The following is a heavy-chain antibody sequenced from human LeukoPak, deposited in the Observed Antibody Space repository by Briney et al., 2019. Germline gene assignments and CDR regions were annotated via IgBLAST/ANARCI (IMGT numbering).Heavy chain of an antibody. CDR2: ISSSGTNT. J-gene: IGHJ4*02. D-gene: IGHD2-15*01. Sequence: PGGSLRLSCAASGFTFNNCAMSWVRQAPGKELEWVSAISSSGTNTYYADSVKGRFTISRDNAKNSLYLQMNSLRAEDTAVYYCASTRSHMGYCSGGSCYSGDYWGQGTLVTVSS. V-gene: IGHV3-21*01. CDR3: ASTRSHMGYCSGGSCYSGDY. CDR1: GFTFNNCA.